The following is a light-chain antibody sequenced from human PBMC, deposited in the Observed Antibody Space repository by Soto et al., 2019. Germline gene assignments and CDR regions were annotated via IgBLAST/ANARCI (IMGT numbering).Light chain of an antibody. CDR1: QRLLHSDGYNY. CDR2: LGS. Sequence: DIVMTQSPLSLSVTPGEPASISCRSSQRLLHSDGYNYVDWYLQKPGQSPQVLIYLGSHRASGAPDRFGGRGSGKVFTLKISRVGAEDVGFYFGMQALAIVWTFGKGTRV. V-gene: IGKV2-28*01. CDR3: MQALAIVWT. J-gene: IGKJ4*01.